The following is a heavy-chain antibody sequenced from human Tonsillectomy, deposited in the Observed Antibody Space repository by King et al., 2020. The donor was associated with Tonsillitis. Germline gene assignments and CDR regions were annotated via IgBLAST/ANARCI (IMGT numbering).Heavy chain of an antibody. D-gene: IGHD2-2*01. CDR3: ARDLVVPAALAAPGRYYYYYGMDV. Sequence: VQLVQSGAEVKKPGASVKVSCKASGYTFISYYMHWVRQAPGQGLEWMGIINPSGGSTSYAQKFQGRVTITRDTSTSTVYMELSSLRSEDTAVYYCARDLVVPAALAAPGRYYYYYGMDVWGQGTTVTVSS. CDR1: GYTFISYY. J-gene: IGHJ6*02. V-gene: IGHV1-46*03. CDR2: INPSGGST.